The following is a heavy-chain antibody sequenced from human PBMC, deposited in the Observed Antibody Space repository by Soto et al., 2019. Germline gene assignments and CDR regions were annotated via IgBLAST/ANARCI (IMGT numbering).Heavy chain of an antibody. V-gene: IGHV3-23*01. D-gene: IGHD3-22*01. CDR1: GFTFSTFA. CDR2: FSGFGGNT. CDR3: ARKRFYYDSSGYYAGGASDI. Sequence: GGSLRLSCAASGFTFSTFAMSWVRKAPGKGLEWVSTFSGFGGNTFYADSVKGRFTISRDNSKNTLYLQMNSLRAEDTAVYYCARKRFYYDSSGYYAGGASDIWGQGTMVTVSS. J-gene: IGHJ3*02.